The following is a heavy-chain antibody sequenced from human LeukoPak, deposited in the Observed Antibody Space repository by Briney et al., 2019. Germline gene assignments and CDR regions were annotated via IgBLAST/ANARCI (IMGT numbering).Heavy chain of an antibody. V-gene: IGHV1-69*05. Sequence: SVKVSCKASGGTFSSYAMSWVRQAPGQGLEWMGEIIPIFGTANYAQKFQGRVTITTDESTSTAYMELSSLRSEDTAVYYCARGRGYTMKGGFDYWGQGTLVTVSS. CDR2: IIPIFGTA. J-gene: IGHJ4*02. CDR1: GGTFSSYA. CDR3: ARGRGYTMKGGFDY. D-gene: IGHD3-22*01.